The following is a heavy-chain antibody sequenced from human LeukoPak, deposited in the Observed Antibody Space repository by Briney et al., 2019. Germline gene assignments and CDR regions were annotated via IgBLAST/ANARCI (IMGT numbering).Heavy chain of an antibody. D-gene: IGHD3-16*01. V-gene: IGHV4-61*02. CDR3: ARGASPKDAVFFDY. CDR1: GVSITSGSYY. Sequence: SETLSLTCSVSGVSITSGSYYWGWIRQSAGKGLEGIGRVHSSGDIYHNAAFRSRAAVSGDASKTQFSLQLNSVTAADTAVYYCARGASPKDAVFFDYWGQGALITVSS. CDR2: VHSSGDI. J-gene: IGHJ4*02.